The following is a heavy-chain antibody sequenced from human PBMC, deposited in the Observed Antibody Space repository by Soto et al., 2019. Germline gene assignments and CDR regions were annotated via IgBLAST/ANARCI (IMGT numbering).Heavy chain of an antibody. CDR2: IKQDGSEK. CDR3: ARDGYDFWSGYFPNWFDP. CDR1: GFTFSSYW. J-gene: IGHJ5*02. D-gene: IGHD3-3*01. V-gene: IGHV3-7*01. Sequence: EVQLVESGGGLVQPGGSLRLSCAASGFTFSSYWMSWVRQAPGKGLEWVANIKQDGSEKYYVDSVKGRFTISRDNAKNSLYLQMNSLRAEDTAVYYCARDGYDFWSGYFPNWFDPWGQGTLVTVSS.